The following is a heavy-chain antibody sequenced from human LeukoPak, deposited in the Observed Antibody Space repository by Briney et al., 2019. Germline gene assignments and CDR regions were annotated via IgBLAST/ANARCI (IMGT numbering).Heavy chain of an antibody. V-gene: IGHV3-23*01. J-gene: IGHJ5*02. D-gene: IGHD2-2*02. CDR1: GFTFSSYA. Sequence: GGSLRLSCAASGFTFSSYAMSWVRQAPGKGLEWVSAISGSGSYTYYADSVKGRFTISRDNSKNTLYLQMNSLRAEDTAVYYCAAERARYCSSTSCYTDNNWFDPWGQGTLVTVSS. CDR2: ISGSGSYT. CDR3: AAERARYCSSTSCYTDNNWFDP.